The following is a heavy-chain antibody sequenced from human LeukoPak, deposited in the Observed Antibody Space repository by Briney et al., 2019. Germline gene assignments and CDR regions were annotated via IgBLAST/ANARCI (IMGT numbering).Heavy chain of an antibody. CDR1: GFTFIDYY. J-gene: IGHJ6*02. CDR2: ISSGSTYT. D-gene: IGHD3-3*01. CDR3: AKSPFTIPYGLDV. Sequence: GGSLRLSCAASGFTFIDYYMSWIRQAPGKGLEWVSYISSGSTYTNYADSVKGRFTISRDNAKNSLYLQMNSLRAEDTAVYYCAKSPFTIPYGLDVWGQGTTVTVSS. V-gene: IGHV3-11*06.